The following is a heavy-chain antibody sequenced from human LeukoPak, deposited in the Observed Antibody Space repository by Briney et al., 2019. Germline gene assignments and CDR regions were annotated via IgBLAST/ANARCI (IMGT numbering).Heavy chain of an antibody. Sequence: SQTLSLTCAVSGGSISGGGYSWSWIRQPPGKGLEWIGYIYHSGSTYYNPSLKSRVTISVDRSKNQFSLKLSSVTAADTAVYYCARGDYDILTGYYTNWFDPWGQGTLVTVSS. V-gene: IGHV4-30-2*01. D-gene: IGHD3-9*01. CDR2: IYHSGST. CDR3: ARGDYDILTGYYTNWFDP. CDR1: GGSISGGGYS. J-gene: IGHJ5*02.